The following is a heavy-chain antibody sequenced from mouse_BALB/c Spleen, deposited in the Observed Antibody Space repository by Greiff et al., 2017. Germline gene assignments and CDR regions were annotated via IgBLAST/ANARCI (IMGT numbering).Heavy chain of an antibody. CDR2: IWAGGST. V-gene: IGHV2-9*02. Sequence: VKLMESGPGLVAPSQSLSITCTVSGFSLTSYGVHWVRQPPGKGLVWLGVIWAGGSTNYNSALMSRLSISKDNSKSQVFLKMNSLQTDDTAMYYCARVGVSYYYAMDYWGQGTSVTVSS. CDR3: ARVGVSYYYAMDY. J-gene: IGHJ4*01. D-gene: IGHD3-3*01. CDR1: GFSLTSYG.